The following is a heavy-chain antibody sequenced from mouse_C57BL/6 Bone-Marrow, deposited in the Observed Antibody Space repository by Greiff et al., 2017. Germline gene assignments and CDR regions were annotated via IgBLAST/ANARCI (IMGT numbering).Heavy chain of an antibody. CDR1: GYTFTSYW. V-gene: IGHV1-59*01. D-gene: IGHD1-1*01. CDR3: AREGPYYGSSA. CDR2: IDPSDSYT. J-gene: IGHJ1*03. Sequence: QVQLKQPGAELVRPGTSVKLSCKASGYTFTSYWMHWVKQRPGQGLEWIGVIDPSDSYTNYNQKFKGKATLTVDTSSSTAYMQLSSLTSEDSAVYYWAREGPYYGSSAWGTGTTVTVSS.